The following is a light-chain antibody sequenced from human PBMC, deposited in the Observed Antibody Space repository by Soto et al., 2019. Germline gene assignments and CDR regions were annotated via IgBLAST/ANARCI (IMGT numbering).Light chain of an antibody. V-gene: IGKV3-11*01. Sequence: ETLLTQSPGTLSLSPGERATLSCRASQSVSNYLAWFQQKPGQAPRLLIFDTTNRAPGTPARFSGSGSVTDFPLTISSLEPEDFAVYYCQQRRNLPYTFGQGTKLEIK. J-gene: IGKJ2*01. CDR1: QSVSNY. CDR2: DTT. CDR3: QQRRNLPYT.